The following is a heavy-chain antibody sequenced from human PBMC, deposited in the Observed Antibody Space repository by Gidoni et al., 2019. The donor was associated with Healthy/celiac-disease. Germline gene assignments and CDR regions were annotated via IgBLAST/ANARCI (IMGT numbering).Heavy chain of an antibody. CDR3: ARDGYYDFDGFDY. Sequence: QVQLVESGGGVVQPGRSLRLSCAASGFTFSSYGMHWVRQAPGQGLEWVAVIWYDGSNKYYADSVKGRFTISRDNSKNTLYLQMNSLRAEDTAVYYCARDGYYDFDGFDYWGQGTLVTVSS. CDR2: IWYDGSNK. CDR1: GFTFSSYG. D-gene: IGHD3-3*01. V-gene: IGHV3-33*01. J-gene: IGHJ4*02.